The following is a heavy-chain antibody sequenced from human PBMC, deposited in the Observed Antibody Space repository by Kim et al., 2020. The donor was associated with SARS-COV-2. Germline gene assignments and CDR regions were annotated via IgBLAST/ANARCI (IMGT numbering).Heavy chain of an antibody. Sequence: SETLSLTCAVYGGSFSGYYWSWIRQPPGKGLEWIGEINHSGSTNYNPSLKSRVTISVDTSKNQFSLKLSSVTAADTAVYYCARGGYSSSLSRPNYYYYGMDVWGQGAPVTVSS. V-gene: IGHV4-34*01. CDR3: ARGGYSSSLSRPNYYYYGMDV. CDR2: INHSGST. CDR1: GGSFSGYY. J-gene: IGHJ6*02. D-gene: IGHD6-13*01.